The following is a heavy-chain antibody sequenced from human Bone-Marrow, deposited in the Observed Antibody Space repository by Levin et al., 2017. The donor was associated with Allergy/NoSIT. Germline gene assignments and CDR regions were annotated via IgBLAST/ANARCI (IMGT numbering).Heavy chain of an antibody. CDR2: ISSSSSTI. CDR3: ARDSGSYGYYYYYGMDV. J-gene: IGHJ6*02. D-gene: IGHD5-18*01. V-gene: IGHV3-48*02. Sequence: SCAASGFTFSSYSMNWVRQAPGKGLEWVSYISSSSSTIYYADSVKGRFTISRDNAKNSLYLQMNSLRDEDTAVYYCARDSGSYGYYYYYGMDVWGQGTTVTVSS. CDR1: GFTFSSYS.